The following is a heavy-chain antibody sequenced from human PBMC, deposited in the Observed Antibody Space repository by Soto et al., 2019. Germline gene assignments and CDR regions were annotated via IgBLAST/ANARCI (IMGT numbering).Heavy chain of an antibody. CDR2: INRSGST. CDR3: ARDTMVRGAQHGEFDY. CDR1: GGSFSGYY. J-gene: IGHJ4*02. V-gene: IGHV4-34*01. Sequence: SETLSLTCAVYGGSFSGYYWSWIRQPPGKGLEWIGEINRSGSTNYNPSLKSRVTISVDTSKNQFSLKLSSVTAADTAVYYCARDTMVRGAQHGEFDYWGQGTLVTVSS. D-gene: IGHD3-10*01.